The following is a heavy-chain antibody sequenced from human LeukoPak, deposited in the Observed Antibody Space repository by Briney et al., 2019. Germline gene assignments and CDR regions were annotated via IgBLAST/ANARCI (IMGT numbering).Heavy chain of an antibody. J-gene: IGHJ6*03. CDR1: GFTFSTYS. CDR3: TTYPTYYDFWSGSFYMDV. D-gene: IGHD3-3*01. Sequence: KPGGSLRLSCAASGFTFSTYSMNWVRQAPGKGLEWVGRIKSKTDGGTTDYAAPVKGRFTISRDDSKNTLYLQMNSLKTEDTAVYYCTTYPTYYDFWSGSFYMDVWGKGTTVTVSS. V-gene: IGHV3-15*01. CDR2: IKSKTDGGTT.